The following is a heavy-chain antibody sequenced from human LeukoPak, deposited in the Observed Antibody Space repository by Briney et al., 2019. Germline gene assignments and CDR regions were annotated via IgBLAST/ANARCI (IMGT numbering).Heavy chain of an antibody. CDR2: ISSSSSYI. J-gene: IGHJ3*02. D-gene: IGHD6-13*01. Sequence: PGGSLRLSCAASGFTFSSYAMSWLRQAPGKGLEWVSSISSSSSYIYYADSVKGRFTISRDNAKNSLYLQMNSLRAEDTAVYYCARASGTQLVDAFDIWGQGTMVTVSS. CDR1: GFTFSSYA. CDR3: ARASGTQLVDAFDI. V-gene: IGHV3-21*01.